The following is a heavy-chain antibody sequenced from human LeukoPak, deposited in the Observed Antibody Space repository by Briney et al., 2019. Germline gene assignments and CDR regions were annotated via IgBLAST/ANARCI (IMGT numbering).Heavy chain of an antibody. CDR1: GGSISSYY. D-gene: IGHD5-18*01. J-gene: IGHJ4*02. CDR3: ARDSGYSYGVL. CDR2: IYYSGST. V-gene: IGHV4-59*01. Sequence: PSETLSLTCTVSGGSISSYYWSWIRQPPGKGLEWTGYIYYSGSTNYNPSLKSRVTISVDTSKNQFSLKLSSVTAADTAVYYCARDSGYSYGVLWGQGTLVTVSS.